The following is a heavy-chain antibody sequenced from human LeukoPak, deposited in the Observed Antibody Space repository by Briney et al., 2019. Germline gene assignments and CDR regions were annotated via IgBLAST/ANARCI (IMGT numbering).Heavy chain of an antibody. CDR2: IIPIFGTA. V-gene: IGHV1-69*13. D-gene: IGHD5-18*01. Sequence: ASVKVSCKASGGTFSSYAISWVRQAPGQGLEWMGGIIPIFGTANYAQKFQGRVTITADESTSTAYMELSSLRSEDTAVYYCARAQPWLLPPGLYYYYGMDVWGQGTTVTVSS. CDR1: GGTFSSYA. J-gene: IGHJ6*02. CDR3: ARAQPWLLPPGLYYYYGMDV.